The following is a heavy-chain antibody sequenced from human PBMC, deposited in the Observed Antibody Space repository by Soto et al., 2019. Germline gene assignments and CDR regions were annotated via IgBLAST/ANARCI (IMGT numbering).Heavy chain of an antibody. CDR2: TYYRSKWYK. V-gene: IGHV6-1*01. CDR3: AKKGYYASGRINLFDS. D-gene: IGHD3-10*01. CDR1: GDSVSSNSAA. Sequence: SQTLSLTCAISGDSVSSNSAAWNWIRQSPSRGREWLGRTYYRSKWYKHYAVSVKSRITISKDTSKNQISLRLTSVTAADTAMYYCAKKGYYASGRINLFDSWGQGTLVTVSS. J-gene: IGHJ4*02.